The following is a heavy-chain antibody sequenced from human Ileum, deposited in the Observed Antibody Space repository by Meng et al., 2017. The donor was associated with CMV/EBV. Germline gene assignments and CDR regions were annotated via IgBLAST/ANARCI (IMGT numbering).Heavy chain of an antibody. CDR3: ARVPSRTDFDY. CDR1: GYTFHGYY. CDR2: INHGDGST. J-gene: IGHJ4*02. V-gene: IGHV1-46*02. Sequence: QVQLVQLGAGVMKPGAHVKASWQASGYTFHGYYLHWVRQAPGEGIEWMGIINHGDGSTNYAPKFQGSVTIPRDTSTTTAHMELSSLRSEDTAVYYCARVPSRTDFDYWGQGTLVTVSS. D-gene: IGHD1-14*01.